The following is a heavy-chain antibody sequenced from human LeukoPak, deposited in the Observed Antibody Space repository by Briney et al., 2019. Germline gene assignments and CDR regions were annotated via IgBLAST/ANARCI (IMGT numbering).Heavy chain of an antibody. CDR2: ISGSGGLT. CDR3: AKTTYYDFRSDYPEYYFDY. V-gene: IGHV3-23*01. J-gene: IGHJ4*02. D-gene: IGHD3-3*01. Sequence: SGGSLRLSCAVSGSIFSSYAMSWVRQAPGKGLEWVSVISGSGGLTYYADSVKGRFTISRDNSKNTLYLQMNSLRAEDTAVYYCAKTTYYDFRSDYPEYYFDYWGQGTLVTVSS. CDR1: GSIFSSYA.